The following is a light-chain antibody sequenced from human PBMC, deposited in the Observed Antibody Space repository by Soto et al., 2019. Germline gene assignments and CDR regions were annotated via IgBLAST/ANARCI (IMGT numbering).Light chain of an antibody. CDR2: WAS. CDR1: QSVFYSSNNKNY. J-gene: IGKJ3*01. V-gene: IGKV4-1*01. CDR3: QQYYSLPLT. Sequence: DIVMTQSPDSLAVSLGERAAINCKSSQSVFYSSNNKNYLAWYQQKPGQPPKLLIYWASTRESGVPDRFSGSGSGTDFTLTISSLQAEDVAVYYCQQYYSLPLTFGPWTKVDIK.